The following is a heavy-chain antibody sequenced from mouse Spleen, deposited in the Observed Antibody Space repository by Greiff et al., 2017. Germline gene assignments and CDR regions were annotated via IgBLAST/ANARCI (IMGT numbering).Heavy chain of an antibody. CDR1: GFTFSSFG. Sequence: EVMLVESGGGLVQPGGSRKLSCAASGFTFSSFGMHWVRQAPEKGLEWVAYISSGSSTLYYADTVKGRFTISRDNPKNTLFLQMTSLRSEDTAMYYCARGRNPYAMDYWGQGTSVTVSS. D-gene: IGHD2-1*01. CDR2: ISSGSSTL. CDR3: ARGRNPYAMDY. V-gene: IGHV5-17*02. J-gene: IGHJ4*01.